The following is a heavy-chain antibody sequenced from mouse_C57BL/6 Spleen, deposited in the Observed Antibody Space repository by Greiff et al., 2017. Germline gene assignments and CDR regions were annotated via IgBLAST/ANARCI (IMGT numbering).Heavy chain of an antibody. Sequence: VQLQQSGPELVKPGASVKMSCKASGYTFTDYNMHWVKQSHGKSLEWIGYINPNNGGTSYNQKFKGKATLTVNTSSSTAYMERRSLTSEDAAVYYCARANGPEVYFDYWGQGTTLTVSS. V-gene: IGHV1-22*01. CDR1: GYTFTDYN. J-gene: IGHJ2*01. D-gene: IGHD1-1*02. CDR3: ARANGPEVYFDY. CDR2: INPNNGGT.